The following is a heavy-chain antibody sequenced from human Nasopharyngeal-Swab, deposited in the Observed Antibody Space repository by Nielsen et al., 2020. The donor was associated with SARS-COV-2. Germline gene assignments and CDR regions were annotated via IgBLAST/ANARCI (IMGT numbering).Heavy chain of an antibody. V-gene: IGHV3-15*01. J-gene: IGHJ4*02. CDR3: TTGPTDSSGYYSVRGLEY. CDR1: GFTFSNAW. Sequence: ETLSLTCEGSGFTFSNAWMTWVRQAPGKGLEWIGRIKSKIDAGATDYAEPVKGRFTISRDDSKNTLYLEMNSLKSDDTAVYYCTTGPTDSSGYYSVRGLEYWGQGTLVTVSS. CDR2: IKSKIDAGAT. D-gene: IGHD3-22*01.